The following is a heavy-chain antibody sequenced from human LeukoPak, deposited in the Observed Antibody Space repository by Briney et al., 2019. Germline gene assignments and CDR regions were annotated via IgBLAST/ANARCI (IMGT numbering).Heavy chain of an antibody. J-gene: IGHJ4*02. CDR1: GYSFSSFW. Sequence: KHRESLKISCKASGYSFSSFWIGWVRQMPGKGLEWMGIIYPGDPDARYSPSFQGQVSISADKSIKTAYLQWSSLKASDTAVYYCARGPYEYYLDFWGQGTLVTVSS. D-gene: IGHD5-12*01. V-gene: IGHV5-51*01. CDR3: ARGPYEYYLDF. CDR2: IYPGDPDA.